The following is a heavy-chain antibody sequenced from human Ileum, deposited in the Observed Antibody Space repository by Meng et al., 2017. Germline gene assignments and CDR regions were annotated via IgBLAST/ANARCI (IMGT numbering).Heavy chain of an antibody. CDR2: ISHSGST. V-gene: IGHV4-4*02. D-gene: IGHD7-27*01. CDR1: SGSITSDTY. Sequence: QVPVQESGPGLVQPSGTLSLTCAVSSGSITSDTYWSWVRLPPGKGLEWIGQISHSGSTFYNPSLKSRVTMSVDKSKSQFSLMLSSVTAADTAVYYCARDHWGSLDYWGQGILVTVSS. J-gene: IGHJ4*02. CDR3: ARDHWGSLDY.